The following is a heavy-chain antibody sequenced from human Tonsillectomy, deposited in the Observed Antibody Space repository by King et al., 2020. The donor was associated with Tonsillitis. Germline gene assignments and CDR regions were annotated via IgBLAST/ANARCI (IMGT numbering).Heavy chain of an antibody. CDR3: AKGVGDGYGTAEYFQH. J-gene: IGHJ1*01. V-gene: IGHV3-30*18. CDR2: ISYDGSIK. D-gene: IGHD5-24*01. CDR1: GFSFSSFA. Sequence: VQLVESGGGVVQPGSSLRLSCAASGFSFSSFAIHWVRQAPGKGLEWVALISYDGSIKYYEASVKGRFTISRNNSKKMVYLQMNSLRAEDTAVYYCAKGVGDGYGTAEYFQHWGQGTLVTVSS.